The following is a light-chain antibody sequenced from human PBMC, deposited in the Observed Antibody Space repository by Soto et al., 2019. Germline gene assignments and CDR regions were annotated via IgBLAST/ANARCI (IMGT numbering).Light chain of an antibody. J-gene: IGLJ1*01. V-gene: IGLV1-51*01. CDR1: NSNIGKYY. CDR2: DNN. Sequence: QSVLTQPPSVSAAPGQRVTISCSGSNSNIGKYYVSWYQQVPGTAPRLLIYDNNQRSSGIPDRFSGSKSGTSATLGIAGLQTGDEADYYCATWDGGLNPGGVFGTGTKLTVL. CDR3: ATWDGGLNPGGV.